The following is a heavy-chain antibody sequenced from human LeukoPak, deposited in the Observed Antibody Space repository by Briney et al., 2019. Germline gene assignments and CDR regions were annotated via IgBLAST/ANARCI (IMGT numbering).Heavy chain of an antibody. D-gene: IGHD3-22*01. CDR3: AKGRDSSGYYCAFDI. CDR2: IRYDGSNK. CDR1: GFTFSSYG. V-gene: IGHV3-30*02. J-gene: IGHJ3*02. Sequence: GGSLRLSCAASGFTFSSYGMHWVRQAPGKGLEWVAFIRYDGSNKYYADSVKGRFTISRDNSKNTLYLQMNSLRAEDTAVYYCAKGRDSSGYYCAFDIWGQGTMVTVSS.